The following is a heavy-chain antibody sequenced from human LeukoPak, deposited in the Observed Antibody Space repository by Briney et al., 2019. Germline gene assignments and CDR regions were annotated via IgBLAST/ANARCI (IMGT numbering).Heavy chain of an antibody. D-gene: IGHD5-12*01. Sequence: GGSLRLSCAASGFTFSSCAMSWVRQAPGKGLEWVSAISGSGGSTYYADSVKGRFAISRDNSKNTLYLQMNSLRAEDTAVYYCANSVATALGTTYDYWGQGILVTVSS. V-gene: IGHV3-23*01. CDR2: ISGSGGST. J-gene: IGHJ4*02. CDR1: GFTFSSCA. CDR3: ANSVATALGTTYDY.